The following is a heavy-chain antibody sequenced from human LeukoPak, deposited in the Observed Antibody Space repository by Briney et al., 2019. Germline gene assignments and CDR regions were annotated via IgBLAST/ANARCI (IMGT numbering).Heavy chain of an antibody. J-gene: IGHJ4*02. Sequence: ETLSLTCTVSGGSISSRSYYWGWIRQPPGKELEWIGSIYYSGETHYNPSLHSRVVISVDTSNNHFSLKLTSVTAPDTAVYYCARTVGTHRFDYWGQGTLVTVSS. V-gene: IGHV4-39*02. CDR1: GGSISSRSYY. CDR3: ARTVGTHRFDY. CDR2: IYYSGET. D-gene: IGHD4-23*01.